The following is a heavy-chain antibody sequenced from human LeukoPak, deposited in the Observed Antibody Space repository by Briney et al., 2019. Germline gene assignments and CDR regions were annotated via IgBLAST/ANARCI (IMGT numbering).Heavy chain of an antibody. CDR3: ASFATADAFDI. D-gene: IGHD1-26*01. Sequence: SVKVSCKASGGTFSSYAISWVRQAPGQGLEWMGGIIPISGTANYAQKFQGRVTITADESTSTAYMELSSLRSEDTAVYYCASFATADAFDIWGQGTMVTVSS. CDR2: IIPISGTA. CDR1: GGTFSSYA. J-gene: IGHJ3*02. V-gene: IGHV1-69*13.